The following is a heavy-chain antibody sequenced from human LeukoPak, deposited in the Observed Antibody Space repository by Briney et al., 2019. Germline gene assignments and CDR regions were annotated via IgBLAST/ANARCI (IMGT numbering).Heavy chain of an antibody. CDR2: ISYDGSNK. D-gene: IGHD6-19*01. V-gene: IGHV3-30-3*01. J-gene: IGHJ4*02. CDR1: GFTFSSYA. CDR3: ARIVVDSRGWYHFDY. Sequence: GGSLRLSCAASGFTFSSYAMHWVRQAPGKGLEWVAVISYDGSNKYYADSVKGRFTISRDNSKNTLYLQMNSLRAEDTAVYYCARIVVDSRGWYHFDYWGQGTLVTVSS.